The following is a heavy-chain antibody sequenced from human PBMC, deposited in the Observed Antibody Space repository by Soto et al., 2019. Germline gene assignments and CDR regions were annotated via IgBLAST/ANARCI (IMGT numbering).Heavy chain of an antibody. V-gene: IGHV3-23*01. CDR1: DFNLSRNI. D-gene: IGHD1-26*01. CDR2: VSNIDDGP. J-gene: IGHJ4*02. CDR3: AKTVGATKLEDY. Sequence: GGSLRLSCSASDFNLSRNIINWVLQAPGKGLEWVSSVSNIDDGPFYARSVWGRFTVSRDISTNTVYLQMNYLRVEDTAIYYCAKTVGATKLEDYWGQGTLVTVSS.